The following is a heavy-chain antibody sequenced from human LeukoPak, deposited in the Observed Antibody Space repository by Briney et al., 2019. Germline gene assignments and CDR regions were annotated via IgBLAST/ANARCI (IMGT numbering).Heavy chain of an antibody. CDR1: GGSISSGSYY. Sequence: TSQTLSLXCTVSGGSISSGSYYWSWIRQPAGKGLEWIGRIYTSGSTNYNPSLKSRVTISVDTSKNQFSLKLSSVTAADTAMYYCARRVNNGCYPDFWGQGTLVTVSS. J-gene: IGHJ4*02. CDR3: ARRVNNGCYPDF. D-gene: IGHD3-3*01. V-gene: IGHV4-61*02. CDR2: IYTSGST.